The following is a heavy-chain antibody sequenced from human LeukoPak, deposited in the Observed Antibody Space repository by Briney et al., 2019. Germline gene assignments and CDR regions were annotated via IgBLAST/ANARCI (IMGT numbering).Heavy chain of an antibody. CDR2: IYSGGST. D-gene: IGHD3-16*02. J-gene: IGHJ4*02. CDR1: GFTVSSNY. CDR3: AREGQGVKKFDY. Sequence: PGGSLRLSCATSGFTVSSNYMSWVRQAPGEGLEWVSVIYSGGSTYYADSVKGRFTISRDNSKNTLYLQMNSLRAEDTAVYYCAREGQGVKKFDYWGQGTLVTVSP. V-gene: IGHV3-66*02.